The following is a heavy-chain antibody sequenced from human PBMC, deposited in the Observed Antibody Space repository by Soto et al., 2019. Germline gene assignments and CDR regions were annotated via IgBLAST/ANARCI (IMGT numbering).Heavy chain of an antibody. CDR1: GFTFSDYY. J-gene: IGHJ6*02. Sequence: GGSLRLSCAASGFTFSDYYMSWIRQAPGNGLEWVSYISSSSSYTNYADSVKGRFTISRDNAKNSLYLQMNSLRAEDTAVYYCARDRKSPQFYYGMDVWGQGTTVTVSS. CDR3: ARDRKSPQFYYGMDV. CDR2: ISSSSSYT. V-gene: IGHV3-11*06.